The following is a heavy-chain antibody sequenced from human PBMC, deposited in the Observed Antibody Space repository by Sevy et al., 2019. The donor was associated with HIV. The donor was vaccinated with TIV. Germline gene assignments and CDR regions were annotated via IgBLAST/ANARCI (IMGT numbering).Heavy chain of an antibody. CDR2: IYYSGST. Sequence: SETLSLTCAVSGYSISSSNWWGWIRQPPGKELEWMGYIYYSGSTYYNPSLKSRVTMSVDTSKNQFSLKLTSVTAVDTALNYCTKIDGWASKIWGQGTMVTVSS. CDR1: GYSISSSNW. D-gene: IGHD1-26*01. J-gene: IGHJ3*02. V-gene: IGHV4-28*01. CDR3: TKIDGWASKI.